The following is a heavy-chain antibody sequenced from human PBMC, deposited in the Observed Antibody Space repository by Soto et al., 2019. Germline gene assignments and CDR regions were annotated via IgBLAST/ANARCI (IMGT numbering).Heavy chain of an antibody. J-gene: IGHJ4*02. D-gene: IGHD3-3*01. CDR1: GFTFSSYD. V-gene: IGHV3-13*01. CDR2: IGTAGDT. CDR3: ARASENYDFWSGGYYFDY. Sequence: GGSLRLSCAASGFTFSSYDMHWVRRATGKGLEWVSAIGTAGDTYYPGSVKGRFTISRENAKNSLYLQMNSLRAGDTAVYYCARASENYDFWSGGYYFDYWGQGTLVTVSS.